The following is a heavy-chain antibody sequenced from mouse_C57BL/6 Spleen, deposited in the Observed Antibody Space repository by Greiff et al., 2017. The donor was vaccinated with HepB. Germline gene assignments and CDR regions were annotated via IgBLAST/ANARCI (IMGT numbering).Heavy chain of an antibody. D-gene: IGHD1-1*01. Sequence: VQLQQSGAELVRPGASVTLSCKASGYTFTDYEMHWVKQTPVHGLEWIGAIDPETGGTAYNQKFKGKAILTADKSSSTAYMELRSLTSEDSAVYYCTNDYGSGGRYFDGWGTGTTVTVSS. J-gene: IGHJ1*03. V-gene: IGHV1-15*01. CDR2: IDPETGGT. CDR1: GYTFTDYE. CDR3: TNDYGSGGRYFDG.